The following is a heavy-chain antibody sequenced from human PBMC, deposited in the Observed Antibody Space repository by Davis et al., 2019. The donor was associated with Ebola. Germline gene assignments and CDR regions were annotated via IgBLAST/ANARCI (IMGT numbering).Heavy chain of an antibody. V-gene: IGHV4-4*02. Sequence: SETLSLTCAVSGGSISSSNWWSWVRQPPGKGLEWIGEIYHSGSTNYNPSLKSRVTISVDTSKNQFSLKLSSVTAADTAVYYCASTYGSGSYLDAFDIWGQGTMVTVSS. CDR1: GGSISSSNW. D-gene: IGHD3-10*01. CDR2: IYHSGST. J-gene: IGHJ3*02. CDR3: ASTYGSGSYLDAFDI.